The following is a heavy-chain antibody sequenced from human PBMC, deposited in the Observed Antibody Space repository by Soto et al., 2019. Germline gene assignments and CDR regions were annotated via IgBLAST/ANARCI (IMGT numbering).Heavy chain of an antibody. D-gene: IGHD3-22*01. CDR2: IIPIFGTA. Sequence: SVNVSCKASGGTFSSYAISWVRQAPGQGLEWMGGIIPIFGTANYAQKFQGRVTITADESTSTAYMELSSLRSEDTAVYYCARVAKTYYYDSSGYYYFDYWGQGTLVTVSS. CDR3: ARVAKTYYYDSSGYYYFDY. V-gene: IGHV1-69*13. J-gene: IGHJ4*02. CDR1: GGTFSSYA.